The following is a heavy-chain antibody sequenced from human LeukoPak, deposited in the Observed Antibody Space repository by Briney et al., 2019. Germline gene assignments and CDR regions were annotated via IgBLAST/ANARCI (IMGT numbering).Heavy chain of an antibody. D-gene: IGHD6-13*01. CDR3: ARSRGIISDSTLDY. CDR1: GGSFSGYY. J-gene: IGHJ4*02. CDR2: INHSGST. Sequence: SETLSLTCAVYGGSFSGYYWSWIRQPPGKGLEWIGEINHSGSTNYNPSLKSRVTISLDTSKNLLSLKLRSVTAADTAVYYCARSRGIISDSTLDYWGQGTLVTVSS. V-gene: IGHV4-34*01.